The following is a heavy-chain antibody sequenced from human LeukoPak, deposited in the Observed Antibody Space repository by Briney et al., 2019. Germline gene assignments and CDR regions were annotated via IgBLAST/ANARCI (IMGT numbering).Heavy chain of an antibody. CDR2: ISSSGSTI. CDR3: ARGPTVKYCSGGSCYSSWFDP. Sequence: PGGSLRLSCVASGFTFSDYYMSWIRQAPGKGLEWVSYISSSGSTIYYADSVKGRFTISRDNAKNSLYLQMNSLRAEDTAVYYCARGPTVKYCSGGSCYSSWFDPWGQGTLVTVSS. J-gene: IGHJ5*02. CDR1: GFTFSDYY. D-gene: IGHD2-15*01. V-gene: IGHV3-11*04.